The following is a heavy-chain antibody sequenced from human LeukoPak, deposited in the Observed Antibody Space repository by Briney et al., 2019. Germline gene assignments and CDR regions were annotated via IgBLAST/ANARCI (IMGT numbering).Heavy chain of an antibody. V-gene: IGHV3-30*03. CDR2: ISYDGSNK. Sequence: GGSLRLSCAASGFTFSSYGMHWVRQAPGKGLEWVAVISYDGSNKYYADSVKGRFTISRDNSKNTLYLQMNSLRAEDTAVYYCARQDSSSWTPFDYWGQGTLVTVSS. D-gene: IGHD6-13*01. CDR1: GFTFSSYG. J-gene: IGHJ4*02. CDR3: ARQDSSSWTPFDY.